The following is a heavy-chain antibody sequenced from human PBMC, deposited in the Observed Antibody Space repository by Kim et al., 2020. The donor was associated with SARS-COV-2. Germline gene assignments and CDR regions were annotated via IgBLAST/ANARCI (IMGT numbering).Heavy chain of an antibody. CDR3: ARGGGGLGSYPGY. CDR2: ISSSSSYI. D-gene: IGHD1-26*01. V-gene: IGHV3-21*01. J-gene: IGHJ4*02. CDR1: GFTFSSYS. Sequence: GGSLRLSCAASGFTFSSYSMNWVRQAPGKGLEWVSSISSSSSYIYYADSLKGRFTISRDNAKNSLYLQMNSLRAEDTAVYYCARGGGGLGSYPGYWGQGTLVTVSS.